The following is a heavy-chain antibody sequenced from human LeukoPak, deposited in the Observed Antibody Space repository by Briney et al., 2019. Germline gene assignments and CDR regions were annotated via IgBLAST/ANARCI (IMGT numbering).Heavy chain of an antibody. CDR3: ARVFYSSSSFFGEFDP. V-gene: IGHV3-30*04. Sequence: GGSLRLSCAASGFTFSSYAMHWVRQAPGKGLEWVAVISYDGSNKYYADSVKGRFTISRDNSKNTLYLQMNSLRAEDTAVYYCARVFYSSSSFFGEFDPWGQGTLVTVSS. CDR1: GFTFSSYA. J-gene: IGHJ5*02. D-gene: IGHD6-6*01. CDR2: ISYDGSNK.